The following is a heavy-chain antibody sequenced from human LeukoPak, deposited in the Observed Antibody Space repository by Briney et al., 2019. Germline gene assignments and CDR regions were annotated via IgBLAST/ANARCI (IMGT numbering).Heavy chain of an antibody. CDR1: GGSFSGYY. CDR2: INHSGST. CDR3: ARVRGGRCYYDSSGYLSFDY. Sequence: SETLSLTCAVYGGSFSGYYWSWIRQPPGKGLEWIGEINHSGSTNYNPSLKSRVTISVDTSKNQFSLKLSSVTAADTAVYYCARVRGGRCYYDSSGYLSFDYWGQGTLVTVSS. V-gene: IGHV4-34*01. J-gene: IGHJ4*02. D-gene: IGHD3-22*01.